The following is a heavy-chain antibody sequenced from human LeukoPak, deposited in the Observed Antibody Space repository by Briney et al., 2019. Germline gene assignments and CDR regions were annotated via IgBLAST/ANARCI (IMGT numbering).Heavy chain of an antibody. CDR3: ARGRDYTYYYGSGSYIWFDP. V-gene: IGHV3-7*01. CDR1: GFTFSDSW. Sequence: GGSLRLSCVASGFTFSDSWMSWVRQAPGKGLEWVADIKKDGSEKDYVDSVKGRFTISRDNAKNSLYLQMDSLRAEDTAVYYCARGRDYTYYYGSGSYIWFDPWGQGTLVTVSS. D-gene: IGHD3-10*01. J-gene: IGHJ5*02. CDR2: IKKDGSEK.